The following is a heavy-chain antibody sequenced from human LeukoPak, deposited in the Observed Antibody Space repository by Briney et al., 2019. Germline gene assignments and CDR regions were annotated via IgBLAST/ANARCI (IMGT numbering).Heavy chain of an antibody. CDR1: GFTFSSYW. CDR3: ASEGTVTTDAFDI. D-gene: IGHD4-17*01. J-gene: IGHJ3*02. Sequence: GGSLRLSCAASGFTFSSYWMHWVRQAPGKGLVWVSRINSGGSSTSYADSVKGRFTISRDNAKNTLYLQMNSLRAEDTAVYYCASEGTVTTDAFDIWGQGTMVTVSS. CDR2: INSGGSST. V-gene: IGHV3-74*01.